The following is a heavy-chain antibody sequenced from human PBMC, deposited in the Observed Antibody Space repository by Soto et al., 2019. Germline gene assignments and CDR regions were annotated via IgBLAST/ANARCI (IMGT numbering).Heavy chain of an antibody. J-gene: IGHJ4*02. Sequence: QVQLVESGGGVVQPGRSLRLSCSTSGFTFTGYGFHWVRQAPGKGLEWVAVIWYDGSNKYYGDSVKGRFTVSRDDSKNRMYLDMNSLRDDDTALYYCATDRAVTHLDSWGQGTLVTVSS. D-gene: IGHD4-17*01. CDR1: GFTFTGYG. V-gene: IGHV3-33*01. CDR2: IWYDGSNK. CDR3: ATDRAVTHLDS.